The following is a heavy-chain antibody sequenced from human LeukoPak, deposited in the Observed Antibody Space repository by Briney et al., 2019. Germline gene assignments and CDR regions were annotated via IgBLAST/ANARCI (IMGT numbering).Heavy chain of an antibody. CDR3: AKSAVWFGELDDWFDP. CDR1: GFPFDDYA. D-gene: IGHD3-10*01. Sequence: SLRLSCAASGFPFDDYAMHWVRQAPGKGLEWVSGISWNSGSIGYADSVKGRFTISRDNAKNSLYLQMNSLRAEDTALYYCAKSAVWFGELDDWFDPWGQGTLVTVSS. CDR2: ISWNSGSI. J-gene: IGHJ5*02. V-gene: IGHV3-9*01.